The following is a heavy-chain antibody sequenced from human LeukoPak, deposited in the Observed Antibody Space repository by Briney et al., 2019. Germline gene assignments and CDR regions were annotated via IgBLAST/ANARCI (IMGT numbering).Heavy chain of an antibody. J-gene: IGHJ4*02. CDR3: ARDPYCSSTSCYNDY. CDR1: GYTFTGYY. CDR2: INPNSGGT. V-gene: IGHV1-2*02. Sequence: ASVKVSCKAFGYTFTGYYMHWVRQAPGQGLEWMGWINPNSGGTNYAQKFQGRVTMTRDTSISTAYMELSRLRSDDTAVYYCARDPYCSSTSCYNDYWGQGTLVTVSS. D-gene: IGHD2-2*02.